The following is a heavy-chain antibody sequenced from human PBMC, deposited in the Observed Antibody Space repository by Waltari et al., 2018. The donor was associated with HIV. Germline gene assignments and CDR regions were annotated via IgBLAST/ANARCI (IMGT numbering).Heavy chain of an antibody. Sequence: EVQLVEYGGGLVQPGRSLRLSCTASGFKFDDYAMYWARQPPGKVMEGVSSSSWHSTRITYADSVKCRFTSSRDNAKKSLYLQMDSLRPEDTAFYYCSRGPMYNWFDPWGQGTLVTVSS. CDR2: SSWHSTRI. CDR3: SRGPMYNWFDP. J-gene: IGHJ5*02. V-gene: IGHV3-9*01. CDR1: GFKFDDYA. D-gene: IGHD3-10*02.